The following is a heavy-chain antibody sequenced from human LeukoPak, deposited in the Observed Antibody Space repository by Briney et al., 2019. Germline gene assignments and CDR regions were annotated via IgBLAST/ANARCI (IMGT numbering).Heavy chain of an antibody. V-gene: IGHV4-30-2*01. J-gene: IGHJ5*02. CDR2: IYHSGST. Sequence: SETLSLTCAVSGGSISSGGYSWSWIRQPPGKGLEWIGYIYHSGSTYYNPSLKSQVTISVDRSKNQFSLKLSSVTAADTAVYYCAREDITGPVSWGQGTLVTVSS. CDR1: GGSISSGGYS. D-gene: IGHD1-20*01. CDR3: AREDITGPVS.